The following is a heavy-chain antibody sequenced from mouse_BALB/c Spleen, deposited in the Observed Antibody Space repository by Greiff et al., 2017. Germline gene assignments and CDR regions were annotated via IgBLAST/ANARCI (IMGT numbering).Heavy chain of an antibody. CDR1: GYSITSGYY. Sequence: EVKVEESGPGLVKPSQSLSLTCSVTGYSITSGYYWNWIRQFPGNKLEWMGYISYDGSNNYNPSLKNRISITRDTSKNQFFLKLNSVTTEDTATYYCARAGYSHAMDYWGQGTSVTVSS. D-gene: IGHD1-3*01. J-gene: IGHJ4*01. CDR3: ARAGYSHAMDY. V-gene: IGHV3-6*02. CDR2: ISYDGSN.